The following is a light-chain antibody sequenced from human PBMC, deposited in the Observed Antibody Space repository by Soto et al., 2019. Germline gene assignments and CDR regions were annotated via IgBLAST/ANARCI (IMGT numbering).Light chain of an antibody. J-gene: IGKJ1*01. V-gene: IGKV1-33*01. CDR3: QQGDNRPQT. CDR1: QDIRKY. Sequence: IQMAQSPSSLSESVGERVTSTCQATQDIRKYLNWYQQKPGKAPKLLIYDASSLETGVPSRFSGSGSGTDFTFTISSLQPEDIATYYCQQGDNRPQTFGQGTKVDIK. CDR2: DAS.